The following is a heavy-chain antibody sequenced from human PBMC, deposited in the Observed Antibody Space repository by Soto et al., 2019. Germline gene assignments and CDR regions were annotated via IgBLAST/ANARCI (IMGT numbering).Heavy chain of an antibody. Sequence: QVHLVQSGAEVKKPGAAVTVSCKASGYNFIDFYIHWVRQAPGQGLEWMGWINPNSGTTNYAQKFQGRVTMTRDTSINTAYMEVSSLRSDDTAVYFCANNYRRQLVAFLPGRYYNGMSVWAQGTTVTVSS. D-gene: IGHD6-6*01. CDR2: INPNSGTT. CDR3: ANNYRRQLVAFLPGRYYNGMSV. J-gene: IGHJ6*02. CDR1: GYNFIDFY. V-gene: IGHV1-2*02.